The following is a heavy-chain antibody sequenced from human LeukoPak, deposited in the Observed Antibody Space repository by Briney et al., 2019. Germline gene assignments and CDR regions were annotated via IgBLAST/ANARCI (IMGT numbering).Heavy chain of an antibody. Sequence: GGSLRLSCAASGFTFRSYSMNGVRQAPGKGLEWVSSISSSSSYIYYADSVKGRFTISRDNAKNSLYLQMNSLRAEDTAVYYCARVKRVATIPTYDYWGQGTLVTASS. CDR2: ISSSSSYI. D-gene: IGHD5-12*01. CDR3: ARVKRVATIPTYDY. CDR1: GFTFRSYS. V-gene: IGHV3-21*01. J-gene: IGHJ4*02.